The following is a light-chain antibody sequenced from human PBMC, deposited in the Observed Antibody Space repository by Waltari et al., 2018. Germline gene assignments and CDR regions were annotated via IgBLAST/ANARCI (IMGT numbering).Light chain of an antibody. Sequence: QSALTQPRSVSGSPGQSVTISCTGTSSDVGGYNYVSWYQHHPGKTPKLIIYYGTKRPSGVPDRFSASKSDNTASLTISGLQAEDEADYYCCSYAGSITFWVFGGGTKLTIL. CDR3: CSYAGSITFWV. J-gene: IGLJ3*02. V-gene: IGLV2-11*01. CDR1: SSDVGGYNY. CDR2: YGT.